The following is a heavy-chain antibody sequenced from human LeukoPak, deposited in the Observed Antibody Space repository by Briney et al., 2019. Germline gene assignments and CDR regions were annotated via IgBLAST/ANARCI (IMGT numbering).Heavy chain of an antibody. Sequence: GGSLRLSCAASGFTFSSYSMNWVRQAPGKGLEWVSSISSSSSYIYYADSVKGRFTISRDNAKNSLYLQMNSLRAEDTDTAVYYCARSSRSGTTSGTYGYFDRWGRGTLVTVSS. CDR1: GFTFSSYS. J-gene: IGHJ2*01. V-gene: IGHV3-21*01. D-gene: IGHD2/OR15-2a*01. CDR2: ISSSSSYI. CDR3: ARSSRSGTTSGTYGYFDR.